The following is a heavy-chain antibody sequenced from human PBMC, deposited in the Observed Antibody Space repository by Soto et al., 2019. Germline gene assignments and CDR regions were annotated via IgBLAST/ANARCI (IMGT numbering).Heavy chain of an antibody. CDR2: IYYSGST. J-gene: IGHJ5*02. CDR1: GGSISSSSYY. CDR3: AGGGGYCSGGSCYPMFDP. V-gene: IGHV4-39*01. Sequence: PSETLSLTCTVSGGSISSSSYYWGWIRQPPGKGLEWIGSIYYSGSTYYNPSLKSRVTISLDTSENQFSLKLSSVTAADTAVYYCAGGGGYCSGGSCYPMFDPWGQGTLVTVSS. D-gene: IGHD2-15*01.